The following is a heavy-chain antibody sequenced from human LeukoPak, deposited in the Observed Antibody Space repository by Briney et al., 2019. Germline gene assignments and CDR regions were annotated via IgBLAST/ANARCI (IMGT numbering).Heavy chain of an antibody. D-gene: IGHD3-22*01. Sequence: PGGSLRLSCAASGFTFSSYSMSWVRQPPGKGLEWIGQIYHSGSTNYNPSLKSRVTILVDKSKNQLSLKLSSVTAADTAVYYCAREGSRDYYDSSGHWAARAFDIWGQGTMVTVSS. CDR1: GFTFSSYSM. J-gene: IGHJ3*02. CDR2: IYHSGST. V-gene: IGHV4-4*02. CDR3: AREGSRDYYDSSGHWAARAFDI.